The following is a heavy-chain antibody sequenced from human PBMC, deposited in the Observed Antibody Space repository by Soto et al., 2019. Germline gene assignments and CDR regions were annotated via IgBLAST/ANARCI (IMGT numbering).Heavy chain of an antibody. V-gene: IGHV3-72*01. D-gene: IGHD6-13*01. CDR2: IRNKANSYAT. J-gene: IGHJ5*02. Sequence: EMQLVESGGGLVQPGGSLRLSCAASGFTFSDHYMDWVRQAPGKGLEWVGRIRNKANSYATEYAASVKGRFTISRDDSKNSLYLQMNSLRTEDTAVYYCARVPLGAGAAAPRGWFDPWGQGTLVTVSS. CDR1: GFTFSDHY. CDR3: ARVPLGAGAAAPRGWFDP.